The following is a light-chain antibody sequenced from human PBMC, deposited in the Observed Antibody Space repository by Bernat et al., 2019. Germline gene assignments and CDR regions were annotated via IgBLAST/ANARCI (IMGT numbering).Light chain of an antibody. CDR2: DNN. J-gene: IGLJ2*01. CDR1: SSNIGNNF. V-gene: IGLV1-51*01. Sequence: QSVLTQPPSVSAAPGQRVTISCSGSSSNIGNNFVSWYQHLPGTAPKLLIYDNNKRPSGSPDRFSGSRSGTSATLGITGLQPGDEANYYCSTWDSSLIIVLFGGGTKLTVL. CDR3: STWDSSLIIVL.